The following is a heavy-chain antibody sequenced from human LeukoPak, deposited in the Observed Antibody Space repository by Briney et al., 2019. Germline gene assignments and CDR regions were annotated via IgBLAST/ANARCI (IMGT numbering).Heavy chain of an antibody. CDR1: GYTFTSHY. CDR2: IDPSGGST. Sequence: ASVKVSCKASGYTFTSHYFHWVRQAPGQGLEWMGIIDPSGGSTNYAQKFQGRVAMTRDTSTSTVYMDLSSLRSEDTAVHYCTSWAGEVKNGLWSGPFDYWGQGALVTVSS. CDR3: TSWAGEVKNGLWSGPFDY. V-gene: IGHV1-46*01. J-gene: IGHJ4*02. D-gene: IGHD3-3*01.